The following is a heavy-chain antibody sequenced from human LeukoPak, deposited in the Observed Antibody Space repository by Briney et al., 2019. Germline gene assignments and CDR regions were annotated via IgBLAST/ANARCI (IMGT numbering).Heavy chain of an antibody. CDR3: ARWRRSYRGYCSGGSCRPTDWFDP. D-gene: IGHD2-15*01. J-gene: IGHJ5*02. CDR2: INHSGST. Sequence: ASETLSLTCTVSGGSISSSSYYWGWIRQPPGKGLEWIGEINHSGSTNYNPSLKSRVTISVDTSKNQFSLKLSSVTAADTAVYYCARWRRSYRGYCSGGSCRPTDWFDPWGQGTLVTVSS. CDR1: GGSISSSSYY. V-gene: IGHV4-39*07.